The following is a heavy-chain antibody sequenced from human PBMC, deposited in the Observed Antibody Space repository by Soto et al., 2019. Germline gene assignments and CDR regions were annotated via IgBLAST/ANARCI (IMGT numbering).Heavy chain of an antibody. Sequence: LRLSCAASGFAFSTYAMTWVRQAPGKGLEWVSVISGSGGSTYYAASVKGRFTISRDNSKNTLFLQMNGLRAEDTAVYYCAKVTKRAAAGRYEYYKYGMDVWGQGTTVTVSS. D-gene: IGHD6-13*01. CDR1: GFAFSTYA. J-gene: IGHJ6*02. V-gene: IGHV3-23*01. CDR3: AKVTKRAAAGRYEYYKYGMDV. CDR2: ISGSGGST.